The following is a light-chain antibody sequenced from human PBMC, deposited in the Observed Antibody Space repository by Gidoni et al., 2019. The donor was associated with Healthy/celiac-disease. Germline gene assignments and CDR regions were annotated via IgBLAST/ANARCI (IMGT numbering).Light chain of an antibody. J-gene: IGKJ2*01. CDR2: SAS. Sequence: DIQITQSPSILSASVGDRVTITCRASQSTNRWLAWYQQKPGKGPKLLTYSASDLEGGVPSRFSGSGSGTEFTITISSLQTDDSATYYCQQYNTYTFGQGTKLEIK. CDR1: QSTNRW. CDR3: QQYNTYT. V-gene: IGKV1-5*03.